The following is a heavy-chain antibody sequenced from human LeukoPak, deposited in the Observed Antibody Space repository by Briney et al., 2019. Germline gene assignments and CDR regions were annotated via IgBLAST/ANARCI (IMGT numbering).Heavy chain of an antibody. CDR1: GVSITSFY. V-gene: IGHV4-4*07. Sequence: TSETLSLTCTVSGVSITSFYWSWIRQPAGKGLKWIGRIYTSGSTNYNPSLKSRVTISVDTSKNQFSLKLSSVTAADTAVYYCARAHDFWSGYPYFDYWGQGTLVTVSS. CDR2: IYTSGST. CDR3: ARAHDFWSGYPYFDY. J-gene: IGHJ4*02. D-gene: IGHD3-3*01.